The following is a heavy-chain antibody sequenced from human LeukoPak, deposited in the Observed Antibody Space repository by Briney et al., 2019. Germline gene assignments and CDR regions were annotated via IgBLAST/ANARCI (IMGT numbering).Heavy chain of an antibody. CDR2: IRYDGSNK. CDR3: AKERYCSTTTCPFDS. J-gene: IGHJ4*02. V-gene: IGHV3-30*02. D-gene: IGHD2-2*01. CDR1: GFTFSDYG. Sequence: GGSLRLFCAASGFTFSDYGMHWVRQAPGKGLEWVAFIRYDGSNKYYADSVKGRFTISRDNSKNALFLQMNSLRAEDTAVYYCAKERYCSTTTCPFDSWGQGTLVTVSS.